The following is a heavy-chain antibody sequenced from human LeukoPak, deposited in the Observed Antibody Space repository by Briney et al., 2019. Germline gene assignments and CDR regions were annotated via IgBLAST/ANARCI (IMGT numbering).Heavy chain of an antibody. V-gene: IGHV1-69*04. CDR1: GGTFSSYA. CDR3: ARTPGFRSTSFFDY. CDR2: IIPILGIA. Sequence: ASVKVSCKASGGTFSSYAISWVRQAPGQGLEWMGRIIPILGIANYAQKFQGRVTITADKSTSTAYMELSSLRSGDTAVYYCARTPGFRSTSFFDYWGQGTLVTVSS. J-gene: IGHJ4*02. D-gene: IGHD2-2*01.